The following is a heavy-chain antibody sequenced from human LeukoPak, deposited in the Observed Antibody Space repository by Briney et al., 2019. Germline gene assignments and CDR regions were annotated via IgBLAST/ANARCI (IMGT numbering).Heavy chain of an antibody. V-gene: IGHV4-30-4*08. CDR2: IYYSGTT. J-gene: IGHJ3*02. CDR1: GGSISSGDYY. Sequence: PSQTLSLTCTVSGGSISSGDYYWSWIRQPPGKGLEWIGYIYYSGTTYYNPSLKSRVTISVDTSKNQFSLKLSSVTAADTAVYYCARGSRRSSGWNPRRAFDIWGQGTMVTVSS. D-gene: IGHD6-19*01. CDR3: ARGSRRSSGWNPRRAFDI.